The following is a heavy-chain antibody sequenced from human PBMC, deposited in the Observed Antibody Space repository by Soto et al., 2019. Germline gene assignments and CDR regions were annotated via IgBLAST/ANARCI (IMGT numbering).Heavy chain of an antibody. V-gene: IGHV1-69*13. J-gene: IGHJ4*02. CDR1: GGTLSSYA. Sequence: ASVKVSCKASGGTLSSYAISWVRQAPGQGLEWMGGIIPIFGTANYAQKFQGRVTITADESTSTAYMELSSLRSEDTAVYYCARNGGYSYGYIDYWGQGTLVTVSS. CDR2: IIPIFGTA. D-gene: IGHD5-18*01. CDR3: ARNGGYSYGYIDY.